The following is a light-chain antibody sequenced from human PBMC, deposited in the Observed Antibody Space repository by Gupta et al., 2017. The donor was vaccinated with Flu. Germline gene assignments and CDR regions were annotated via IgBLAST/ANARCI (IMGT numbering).Light chain of an antibody. J-gene: IGLJ2*01. CDR3: NSRDSSGNLL. V-gene: IGLV3-19*01. CDR2: GKN. Sequence: QGDSLRSYYASWYQHKPGQAPVLVIYGKNNRPSGTPDRFSGSSSGNTASLTITGAQAEDETDYYCNSRDSSGNLLFGGGTKLTVL. CDR1: SLRSYY.